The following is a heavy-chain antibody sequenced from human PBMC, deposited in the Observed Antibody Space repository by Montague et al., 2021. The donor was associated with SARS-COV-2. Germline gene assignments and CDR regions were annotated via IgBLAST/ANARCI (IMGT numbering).Heavy chain of an antibody. Sequence: CAISGDSASRNSAAWNWIRQSPSGGLEWLGRTYYRSKWYTDYAPSVKTRITITPDTSNNQFSLHLNSVTPGDTAVYYCAREGTVPGPRGIYFDDWGQGTLVTVSS. V-gene: IGHV6-1*01. D-gene: IGHD1-1*01. CDR2: TYYRSKWYT. J-gene: IGHJ4*02. CDR3: AREGTVPGPRGIYFDD. CDR1: GDSASRNSAA.